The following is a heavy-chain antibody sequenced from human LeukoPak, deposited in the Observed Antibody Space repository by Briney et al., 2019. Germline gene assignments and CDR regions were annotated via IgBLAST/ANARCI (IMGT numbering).Heavy chain of an antibody. CDR3: ARLFGDYETPAFDI. CDR1: GGSISRNHY. D-gene: IGHD4-17*01. V-gene: IGHV4-39*01. CDR2: INYSGST. Sequence: SETLSLTCTVSGGSISRNHYWGWIRQPPGTGLEWIGSINYSGSTYYNPSLKSRVTLSVDTSKNQFSLKLSSVTAADTAMYYCARLFGDYETPAFDIWGQGTMVTVSS. J-gene: IGHJ3*02.